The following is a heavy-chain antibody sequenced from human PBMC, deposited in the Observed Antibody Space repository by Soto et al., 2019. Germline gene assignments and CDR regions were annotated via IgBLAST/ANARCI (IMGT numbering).Heavy chain of an antibody. Sequence: XGTLRVSGAASGFSFSSYPMTWVRQAAGKGLEWVSRISGPGGSTYYADSVQGRFTISRDNSKNTLFLQMNSLRAEDTALYYCARDERIAVAGTDSRGRGNLFTVSS. CDR1: GFSFSSYP. V-gene: IGHV3-23*01. J-gene: IGHJ4*01. D-gene: IGHD6-19*01. CDR3: ARDERIAVAGTDS. CDR2: ISGPGGST.